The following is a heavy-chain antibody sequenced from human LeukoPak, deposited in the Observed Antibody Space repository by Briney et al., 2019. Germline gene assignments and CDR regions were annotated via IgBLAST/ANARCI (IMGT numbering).Heavy chain of an antibody. D-gene: IGHD1-26*01. V-gene: IGHV4-61*02. CDR3: TRGGELMNF. Sequence: SSETLSLTCTVSGASVNSGNYYWTWIRQPAGKRLEGMGRIYTSGSTNYNPSLRSRVTISIDASKNQFSLRLSSVTAADTAVYYCTRGGELMNFWGQGTLVTVSS. J-gene: IGHJ4*02. CDR1: GASVNSGNYY. CDR2: IYTSGST.